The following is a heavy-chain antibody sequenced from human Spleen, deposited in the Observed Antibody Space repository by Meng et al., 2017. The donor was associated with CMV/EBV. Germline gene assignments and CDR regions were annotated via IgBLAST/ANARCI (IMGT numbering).Heavy chain of an antibody. CDR1: GFTFDDYG. CDR3: VKDHLKTASYYDF. CDR2: IWYDGSNA. V-gene: IGHV3-33*03. D-gene: IGHD1-26*01. J-gene: IGHJ4*02. Sequence: GESLKISCAASGFTFDDYGIHWVRRAPGRGLEWVAHIWYDGSNAYYPDSVRGRFTISRDKTLKMVYLQMNSLRLDDTAVYFCVKDHLKTASYYDFWGRGTLVTVSS.